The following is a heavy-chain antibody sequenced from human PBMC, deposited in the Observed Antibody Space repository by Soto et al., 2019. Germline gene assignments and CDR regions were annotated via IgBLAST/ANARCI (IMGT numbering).Heavy chain of an antibody. V-gene: IGHV3-48*02. Sequence: GGSLRLSCAASGFTFSSDGMHWVRQAPGKGLEWVSYTSSGSATIYYADSVKGRFTISRDNAKNSLYLQMNSLRDEDTAVYYCTRDSASYSSSSGSYWYFDLWGRGTLVTVSS. CDR3: TRDSASYSSSSGSYWYFDL. J-gene: IGHJ2*01. CDR1: GFTFSSDG. CDR2: TSSGSATI. D-gene: IGHD6-6*01.